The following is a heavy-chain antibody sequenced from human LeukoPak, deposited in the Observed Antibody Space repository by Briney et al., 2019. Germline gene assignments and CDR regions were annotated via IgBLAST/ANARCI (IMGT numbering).Heavy chain of an antibody. V-gene: IGHV3-7*01. CDR2: MKYDGSEK. CDR3: ARDIEAAGLFLDY. CDR1: EFPFSSYW. D-gene: IGHD6-13*01. J-gene: IGHJ4*02. Sequence: GKSLKISCAASEFPFSSYWMSWVRQAPGKGLEWVANMKYDGSEKYYVDSMKGRFTISRDNAKNSLYLQMNSLRAEDTAVYYCARDIEAAGLFLDYWGQGTLVTVSS.